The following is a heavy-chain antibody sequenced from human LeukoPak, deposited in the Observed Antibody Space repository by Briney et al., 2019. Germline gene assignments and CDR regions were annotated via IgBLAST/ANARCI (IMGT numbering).Heavy chain of an antibody. CDR3: TRNPVAEYYFDY. CDR1: GFTFSSYA. J-gene: IGHJ4*02. D-gene: IGHD6-19*01. CDR2: ISYDESNK. Sequence: GGSLRLSCAASGFTFSSYAMHWVRQAPGKGLEWVAIISYDESNKYYADSVKGRFTISRDNSKNTLYLQMNSLRAEDTAVYYCTRNPVAEYYFDYWGQGTLVTVSS. V-gene: IGHV3-30-3*01.